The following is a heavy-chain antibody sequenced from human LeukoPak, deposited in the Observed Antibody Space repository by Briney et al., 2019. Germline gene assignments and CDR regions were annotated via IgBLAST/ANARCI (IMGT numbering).Heavy chain of an antibody. CDR2: IYPGDSDV. D-gene: IGHD3-22*01. CDR3: TRQGVYYSDSSAFYY. CDR1: GYRFTNYW. Sequence: GESLKISCKGSGYRFTNYWIAWVRQMPGKGLEVMGSIYPGDSDVRYSPSFQGQVTISADKSFTTAYLQWRSLKASDTAMYYCTRQGVYYSDSSAFYYWGQGTRVTVSS. J-gene: IGHJ4*02. V-gene: IGHV5-51*01.